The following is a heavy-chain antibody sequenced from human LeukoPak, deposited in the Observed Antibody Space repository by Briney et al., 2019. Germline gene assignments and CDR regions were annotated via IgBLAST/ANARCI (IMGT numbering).Heavy chain of an antibody. V-gene: IGHV4-39*01. Sequence: PSETLSLTCTVSGGSIISSDYHWGWVRQPPGKGLEWIGTISYSGNTDYNPSLRSRVTISVDTSNNQFSLRLGSVTAADTAVYHCARHCCSGPARRVFDIWGQGTMVTVSS. CDR3: ARHCCSGPARRVFDI. J-gene: IGHJ3*02. CDR2: ISYSGNT. D-gene: IGHD2-15*01. CDR1: GGSIISSDYH.